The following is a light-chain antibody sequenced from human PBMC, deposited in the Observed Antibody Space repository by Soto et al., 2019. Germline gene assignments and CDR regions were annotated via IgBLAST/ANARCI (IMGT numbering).Light chain of an antibody. J-gene: IGLJ3*02. V-gene: IGLV4-69*02. CDR1: SGHRRYA. Sequence: QPVLTQSSSASASLGASVKLTCTLSSGHRRYAIAWHQQQPQRGPRFLMKINSDGSHNKGDGIPDRFSGSSSGAERYLTVSSLQSEDEADYYCQTWDAGIRVFGGGTKVTVL. CDR3: QTWDAGIRV. CDR2: INSDGSH.